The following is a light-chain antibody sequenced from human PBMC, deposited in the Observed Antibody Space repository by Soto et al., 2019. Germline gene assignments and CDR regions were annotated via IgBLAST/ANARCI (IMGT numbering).Light chain of an antibody. Sequence: DLRMTQSPSSLSASVGDRVSITCRASQSISNFLNWYQPKPGKAPKLLIYAASNLHSGVPSRFSGSGAGTEFTLTITSLQPEEFATYYCQQSDSAPAFTFGPGTKVDVK. J-gene: IGKJ3*01. CDR3: QQSDSAPAFT. V-gene: IGKV1-39*01. CDR1: QSISNF. CDR2: AAS.